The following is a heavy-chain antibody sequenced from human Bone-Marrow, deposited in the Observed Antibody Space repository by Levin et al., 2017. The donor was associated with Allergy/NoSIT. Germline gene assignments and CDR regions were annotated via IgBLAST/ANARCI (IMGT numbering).Heavy chain of an antibody. CDR3: ARGLVPAANPTRNWFDP. D-gene: IGHD2-2*01. CDR1: GFTFSSYS. J-gene: IGHJ5*02. CDR2: ISSSSSYI. Sequence: GGSLRLSCAASGFTFSSYSMNWVRQAPGKGLEWVSSISSSSSYIYYADSVKGRFTISRDNAKNSLYLQMNSLRAEDTAVYYCARGLVPAANPTRNWFDPWGQGTLVTVSS. V-gene: IGHV3-21*01.